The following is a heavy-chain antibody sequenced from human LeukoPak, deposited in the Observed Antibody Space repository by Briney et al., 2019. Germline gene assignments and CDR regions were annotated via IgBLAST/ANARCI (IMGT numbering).Heavy chain of an antibody. CDR2: IYYSGST. D-gene: IGHD3-22*01. V-gene: IGHV4-31*03. CDR1: GGSISSGGYY. CDR3: ARGLDYYDSSGYQFDY. J-gene: IGHJ4*02. Sequence: SETLSLTCTVSGGSISSGGYYWSWIRQHPGKGLEWIGYIYYSGSTYYNPSLKSRVTISVDTSKNQFSLKLSSVTAADTAVYYCARGLDYYDSSGYQFDYWGQGTLVTVSS.